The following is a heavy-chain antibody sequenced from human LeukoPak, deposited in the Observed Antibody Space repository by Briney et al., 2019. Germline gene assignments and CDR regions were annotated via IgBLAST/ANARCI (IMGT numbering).Heavy chain of an antibody. CDR3: ARDDLYYGSGSYYKMGFDY. Sequence: PGGSLRLSCAASGFTFSSYSMNWVRQAPGKGLEWVSYISSSSSTIYYADSVKGRFTISRDNSKNTLYLQMNSLRAEDTAVYYCARDDLYYGSGSYYKMGFDYWGQGTLVTVSS. J-gene: IGHJ4*02. D-gene: IGHD3-10*01. CDR1: GFTFSSYS. CDR2: ISSSSSTI. V-gene: IGHV3-48*01.